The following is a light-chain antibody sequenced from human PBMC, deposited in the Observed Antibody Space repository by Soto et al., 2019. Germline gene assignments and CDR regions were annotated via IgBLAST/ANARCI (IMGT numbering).Light chain of an antibody. V-gene: IGLV2-14*01. CDR2: DVT. J-gene: IGLJ1*01. CDR3: YSFTSGTGTPDV. Sequence: QSALTQPASVSGSPGQSITISCTGTSSDVGAYDYVSWYQQHPGEAPKLIIYDVTNRPSGVSDRFSGSKSGNTASLTVSGFQTEDEGDYYCYSFTSGTGTPDVFGTGTKLTVL. CDR1: SSDVGAYDY.